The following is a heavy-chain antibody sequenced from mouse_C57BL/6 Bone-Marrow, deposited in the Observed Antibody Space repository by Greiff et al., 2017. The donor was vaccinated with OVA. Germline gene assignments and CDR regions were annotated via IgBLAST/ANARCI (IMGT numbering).Heavy chain of an antibody. V-gene: IGHV1-55*01. D-gene: IGHD2-9*01. CDR3: ARTYYGYDGVDY. J-gene: IGHJ2*01. Sequence: VQLQQPGAELVKPGASVKMSCKASGYTFTSYWITWVKQRPGQGLEWIGDIYPGSGSTNYNEKFKSKATLTVYTSSSTAYMQLSSLTSEDSAVYYCARTYYGYDGVDYWGQGTTLTVSS. CDR2: IYPGSGST. CDR1: GYTFTSYW.